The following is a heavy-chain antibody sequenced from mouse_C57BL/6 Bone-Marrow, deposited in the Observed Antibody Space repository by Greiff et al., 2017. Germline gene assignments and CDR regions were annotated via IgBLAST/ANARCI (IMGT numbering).Heavy chain of an antibody. CDR3: TRSGIRPGLFDY. J-gene: IGHJ2*01. D-gene: IGHD2-12*01. V-gene: IGHV1-15*01. CDR2: IDPETGGT. CDR1: GYTFTDYE. Sequence: QVQLQQSGAELVRPGASVTLSCKASGYTFTDYEMHWVKQTPVHGLEWIGAIDPETGGTAYNQKFKGKAILTADKSSSTAYMELRSLTSEDSAVYYCTRSGIRPGLFDYWGQGTTLTGSS.